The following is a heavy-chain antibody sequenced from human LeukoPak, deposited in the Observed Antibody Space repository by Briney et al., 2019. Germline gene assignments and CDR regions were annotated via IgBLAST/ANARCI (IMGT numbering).Heavy chain of an antibody. Sequence: PGGSLRLSCAASGFTFSSYAMSWVRQAPGKGLEWVSAISGSGGSTYYADSVKGRFTISRDNSKNTLYLQMNSLRAEDTAVYYCAKPLRGYSSSRPEYYFDYWGQGTLVTVSS. D-gene: IGHD6-13*01. CDR2: ISGSGGST. CDR3: AKPLRGYSSSRPEYYFDY. J-gene: IGHJ4*02. CDR1: GFTFSSYA. V-gene: IGHV3-23*01.